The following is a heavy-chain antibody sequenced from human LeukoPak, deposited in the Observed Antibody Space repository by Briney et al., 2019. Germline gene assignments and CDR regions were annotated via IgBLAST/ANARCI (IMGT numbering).Heavy chain of an antibody. CDR2: IKEDGSEK. CDR3: ARDLFFDAY. Sequence: GGSLRLSCAASGFSFSSFWMGWVRQAPGKGPEWVANIKEDGSEKFYVDSVKGRFTISRDNAKNSVYLQMNSLRDEDTAVYYCARDLFFDAYWGQGTLVTVSS. J-gene: IGHJ4*02. D-gene: IGHD3-3*01. V-gene: IGHV3-7*01. CDR1: GFSFSSFW.